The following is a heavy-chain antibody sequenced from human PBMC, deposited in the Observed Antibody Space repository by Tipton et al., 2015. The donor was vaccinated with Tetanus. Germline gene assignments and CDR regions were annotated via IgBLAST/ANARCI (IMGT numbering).Heavy chain of an antibody. J-gene: IGHJ6*02. V-gene: IGHV4-59*01. CDR2: IYQNGDA. CDR3: ARERIEASYYLGLDV. Sequence: TLSLTCTVSGGSISSFYWYWIRQPPGKGLEWIAYIYQNGDANYNPSLQSRVTISVDTSKNQFSLQLAFVTAADTAIYYCARERIEASYYLGLDVWGPGTTVTVSS. D-gene: IGHD2-21*01. CDR1: GGSISSFY.